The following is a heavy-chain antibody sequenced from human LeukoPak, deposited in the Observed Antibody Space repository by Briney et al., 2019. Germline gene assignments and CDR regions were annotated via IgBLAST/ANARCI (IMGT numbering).Heavy chain of an antibody. CDR2: ISSSSSYI. J-gene: IGHJ5*02. D-gene: IGHD3/OR15-3a*01. Sequence: PGGSLRLSCAASGFTFSTYSMNWVRQVAGKGLEWVSSISSSSSYIYYADSAKGRFTISRDNAKNSLYLQMNSLRAEDTAVYYCAREGGLTWGQGTLVTVSS. V-gene: IGHV3-21*01. CDR1: GFTFSTYS. CDR3: AREGGLT.